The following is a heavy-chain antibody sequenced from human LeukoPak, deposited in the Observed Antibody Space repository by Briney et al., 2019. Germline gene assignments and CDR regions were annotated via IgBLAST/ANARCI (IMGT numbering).Heavy chain of an antibody. V-gene: IGHV3-53*01. CDR3: AREKGASEGHYFDY. CDR2: IYSGGST. J-gene: IGHJ4*02. D-gene: IGHD1-26*01. Sequence: PGGSLRLSCAASGFTFKTHAMSWVRQAPGKGLEWVSVIYSGGSTYYADSVKGRFTISRDNSKNTLYLQMNSLRAEDTAVYYCAREKGASEGHYFDYWGRGTLVTVSS. CDR1: GFTFKTHA.